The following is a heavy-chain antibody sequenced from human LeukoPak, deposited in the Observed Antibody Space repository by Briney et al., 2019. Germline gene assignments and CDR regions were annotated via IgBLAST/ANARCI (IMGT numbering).Heavy chain of an antibody. CDR2: IYTSGST. V-gene: IGHV4-4*07. J-gene: IGHJ3*02. Sequence: SETLSLTCTLSGGSISSYYWSWIRQPAGKGLKWIGRIYTSGSTNYNPSLKSRVTMSVDTSKNQFSLKLSSVTAADTAVYYCATWSWEWELRGGAFDIWGQGTMVTVSS. CDR1: GGSISSYY. D-gene: IGHD1-26*01. CDR3: ATWSWEWELRGGAFDI.